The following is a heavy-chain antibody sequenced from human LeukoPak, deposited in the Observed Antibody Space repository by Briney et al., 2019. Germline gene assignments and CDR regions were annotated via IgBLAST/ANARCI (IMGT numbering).Heavy chain of an antibody. Sequence: PGGSLRLSCAASGFTFSDYHMSWIRQAPGKGLEWVSYISTSGSPMYYTDSVKGRFTISRDNAKRSLSLQMNSLRVEDTAVYYCARDWWGPDVAARSNWFAPWGQGTLVTVSS. CDR1: GFTFSDYH. CDR2: ISTSGSPM. D-gene: IGHD6-6*01. CDR3: ARDWWGPDVAARSNWFAP. V-gene: IGHV3-11*01. J-gene: IGHJ5*02.